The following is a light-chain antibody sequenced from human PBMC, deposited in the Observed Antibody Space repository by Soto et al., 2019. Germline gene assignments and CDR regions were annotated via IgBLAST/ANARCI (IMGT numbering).Light chain of an antibody. CDR1: ASTIGRDY. Sequence: QSVLTQPPSASGTPGQRATILLSGGASTIGRDYVYWKQHLPGAAPKLLMYSHNIRPAGVPDRFSASTSGTSASLAISGLRPEDEGDYHCAAWDDSVRGVVFGGGTKLTVL. CDR3: AAWDDSVRGVV. J-gene: IGLJ2*01. V-gene: IGLV1-47*02. CDR2: SHN.